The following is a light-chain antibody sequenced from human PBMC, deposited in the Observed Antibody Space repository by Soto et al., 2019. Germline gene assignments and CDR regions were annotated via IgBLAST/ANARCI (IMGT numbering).Light chain of an antibody. Sequence: EIVLTQSPDTLSLSPGERATLSCRASQSVSSSYLAWYQQKPGQAPRLLIYGASSRATGIPDRFSGSGSGTDFTLTISRLEPEDFAVYYCQQYDSSTQTFGQGTKLEIK. V-gene: IGKV3-20*01. CDR2: GAS. CDR3: QQYDSSTQT. J-gene: IGKJ2*01. CDR1: QSVSSSY.